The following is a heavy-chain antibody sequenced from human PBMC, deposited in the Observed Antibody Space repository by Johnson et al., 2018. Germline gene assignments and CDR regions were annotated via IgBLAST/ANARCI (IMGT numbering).Heavy chain of an antibody. D-gene: IGHD6-19*01. Sequence: QVQLQESGAEVKKPGSSVKVSCKASGGTFSSYAISWVRQAPGQGLEWMGGIIPIFGTANYAQKFQGRVTITADESTSTAYMDLSSLTSEDTAVYYCGRGGYIAVAGTHYYVMDVWGQGTTVTVSS. CDR1: GGTFSSYA. CDR3: GRGGYIAVAGTHYYVMDV. V-gene: IGHV1-69*01. J-gene: IGHJ6*02. CDR2: IIPIFGTA.